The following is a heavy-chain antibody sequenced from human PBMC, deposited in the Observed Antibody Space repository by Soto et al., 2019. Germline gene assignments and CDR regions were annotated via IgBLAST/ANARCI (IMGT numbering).Heavy chain of an antibody. D-gene: IGHD6-19*01. J-gene: IGHJ4*02. V-gene: IGHV3-7*01. CDR1: GFTFSTYW. CDR2: INQDGSGK. CDR3: ASHRSGWYGHFDY. Sequence: GSLRLSCAASGFTFSTYWMSWVRQSPGKGLEWVANINQDGSGKYYVDSVKGRFTISRDNAENSLSLQMNSLTAEDTAVYYCASHRSGWYGHFDYWGQGTVVTVSS.